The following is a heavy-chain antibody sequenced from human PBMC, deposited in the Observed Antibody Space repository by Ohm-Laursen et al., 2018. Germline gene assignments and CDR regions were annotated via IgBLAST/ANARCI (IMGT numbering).Heavy chain of an antibody. CDR2: ISVSGGTT. Sequence: SLRLSCSAFGFTFSSYAMSWVRQAPGKGLEWVSFISVSGGTTYYRDSVKGRFTISRDNSKNSLYLQMNTLRVDDTAVYYCATFYNHAGSGWGRPCDHWGQGTLVTVSA. V-gene: IGHV3-23*01. J-gene: IGHJ4*02. CDR1: GFTFSSYA. D-gene: IGHD3-22*01. CDR3: ATFYNHAGSGWGRPCDH.